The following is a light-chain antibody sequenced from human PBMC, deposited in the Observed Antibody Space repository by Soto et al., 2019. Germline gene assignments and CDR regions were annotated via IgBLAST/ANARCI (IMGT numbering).Light chain of an antibody. CDR3: QQYYRPWT. J-gene: IGKJ1*01. CDR1: QRVLYSSNNKNY. Sequence: DIVMTQSPDSLAVSLGERATINCKSSQRVLYSSNNKNYLAWYQQQPGQPPKLLIYWASTRESGVPDRFSGSGAGTDFTLTISSLQAEDVEVYYWQQYYRPWTFGQGTKVEVK. CDR2: WAS. V-gene: IGKV4-1*01.